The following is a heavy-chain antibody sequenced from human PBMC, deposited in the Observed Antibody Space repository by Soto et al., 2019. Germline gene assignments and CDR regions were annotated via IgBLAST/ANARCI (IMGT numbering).Heavy chain of an antibody. Sequence: VGSLRLSCAASGFTFSSYSMNWVRQAPGKGLEWVSYISSSSSTIYYADSVKGRFTISRDNAKNSLYLQMNSLRDEDTAVYYCARDSAYPLWFGEFHYHDAFDIWGQGTMVTVSS. CDR1: GFTFSSYS. D-gene: IGHD3-10*01. V-gene: IGHV3-48*02. J-gene: IGHJ3*02. CDR3: ARDSAYPLWFGEFHYHDAFDI. CDR2: ISSSSSTI.